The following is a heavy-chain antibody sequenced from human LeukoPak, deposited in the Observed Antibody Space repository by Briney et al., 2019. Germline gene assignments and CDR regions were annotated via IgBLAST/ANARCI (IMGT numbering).Heavy chain of an antibody. CDR3: ARVGYYESSGYYEY. D-gene: IGHD3-22*01. V-gene: IGHV1-2*06. CDR1: GYTLTDYY. Sequence: ASVKVSCKASGYTLTDYYMHWVRQAPGQGLEWMGRINPNSGGTNYAQKFQGRVTMTRDTSISTVYMELSRLRSDDAAVYYCARVGYYESSGYYEYWGQGTLVTVSS. CDR2: INPNSGGT. J-gene: IGHJ4*02.